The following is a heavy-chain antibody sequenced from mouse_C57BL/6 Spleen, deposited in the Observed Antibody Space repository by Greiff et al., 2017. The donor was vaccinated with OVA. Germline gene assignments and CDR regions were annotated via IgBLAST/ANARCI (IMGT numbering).Heavy chain of an antibody. J-gene: IGHJ4*01. D-gene: IGHD1-1*01. CDR1: GYTFTSYW. CDR3: ARWYYGSTTGAMDY. V-gene: IGHV1-64*01. Sequence: QVQLQQPGAELVKPGASVKLSCKASGYTFTSYWMHWVKQRPGPGLEWIGMIHPYSRRTNYNEKFKSKATLTVDKSSRTAYLQRSSLTSEDSAVYYCARWYYGSTTGAMDYWGQGTSVTVSS. CDR2: IHPYSRRT.